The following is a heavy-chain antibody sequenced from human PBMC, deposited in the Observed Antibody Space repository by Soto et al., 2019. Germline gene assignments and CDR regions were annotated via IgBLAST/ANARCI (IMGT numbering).Heavy chain of an antibody. CDR3: ATHGGHYIVVVVAATPDAFDI. J-gene: IGHJ3*02. Sequence: GGSLRLSCAASGFTFSSYAMSWVRQAPGKGLEWVSAISGSGGSTYYADSVKGRFTISRDNSKNTLYLQMNSLRAEDTAVYYCATHGGHYIVVVVAATPDAFDIWGQGTMVTVSS. D-gene: IGHD2-15*01. CDR2: ISGSGGST. CDR1: GFTFSSYA. V-gene: IGHV3-23*01.